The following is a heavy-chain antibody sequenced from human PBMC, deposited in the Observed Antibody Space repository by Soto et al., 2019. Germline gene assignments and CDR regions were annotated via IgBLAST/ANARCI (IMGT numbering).Heavy chain of an antibody. D-gene: IGHD1-26*01. CDR1: CGSLISSNW. J-gene: IGHJ4*02. CDR3: ARCFSGNYPSRPEEQYYFDS. Sequence: SSETLSLTCAVSCGSLISSNWFSWVRHPPWKSLYWLGEIFYSGSTKYNPSLNSRVTISADQSKNHLSLRLNSVTAADTAVYYCARCFSGNYPSRPEEQYYFDSWGQGTLVTVSS. V-gene: IGHV4-4*02. CDR2: IFYSGST.